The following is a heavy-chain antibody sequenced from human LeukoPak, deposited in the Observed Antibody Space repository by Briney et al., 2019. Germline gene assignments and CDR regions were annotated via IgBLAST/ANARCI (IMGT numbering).Heavy chain of an antibody. CDR2: ISSSSNTI. CDR1: GFTFSSHS. CDR3: ARAGRYSYDSSGYYYDAIDI. V-gene: IGHV3-48*01. J-gene: IGHJ3*02. D-gene: IGHD3-22*01. Sequence: PGGSLRLSCAASGFTFSSHSMKWVRQAPGKGLGWVSYISSSSNTIYYADSVKGRFTISRDNDKNSLFLQMNSLRAEDTAVYYCARAGRYSYDSSGYYYDAIDIWGQGTMVTVSS.